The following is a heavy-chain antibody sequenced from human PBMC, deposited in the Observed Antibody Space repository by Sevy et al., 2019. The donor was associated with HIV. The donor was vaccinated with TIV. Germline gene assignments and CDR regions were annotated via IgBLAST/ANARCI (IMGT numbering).Heavy chain of an antibody. J-gene: IGHJ3*02. V-gene: IGHV3-21*01. CDR2: ISSSSSYI. D-gene: IGHD3-10*01. CDR3: ARDPVGTGAFDN. CDR1: GFTFSSYS. Sequence: GGSLRLSCAASGFTFSSYSMNWVRQAPGKGLEWVSSISSSSSYIYYADSVKGRFTISRDNAKNSLYLQMNSLRAEDTAVYYCARDPVGTGAFDNWGQGTMVTVSS.